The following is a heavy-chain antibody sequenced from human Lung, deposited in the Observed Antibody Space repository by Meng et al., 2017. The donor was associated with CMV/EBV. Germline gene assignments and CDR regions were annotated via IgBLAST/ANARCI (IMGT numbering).Heavy chain of an antibody. CDR3: TSSGNDYDTTDYYPPDF. CDR2: ISSGSTSK. V-gene: IGHV3-11*01. J-gene: IGHJ4*02. D-gene: IGHD3-9*01. CDR1: GYNFNDYS. Sequence: GESLKISCSASGYNFNDYSMTWVRQVPGRGLEWISFISSGSTSKYYSDSVRGRFTISRDNFKNSLFLQMSGLTADDTAVYYCTSSGNDYDTTDYYPPDFWGQGTRVTVSS.